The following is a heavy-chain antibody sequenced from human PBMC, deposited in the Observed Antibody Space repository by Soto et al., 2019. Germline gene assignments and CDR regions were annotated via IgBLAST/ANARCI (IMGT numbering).Heavy chain of an antibody. CDR1: GYTFTSYG. CDR2: ISAYNGNT. Sequence: QVQLVQSGAEVKKPGASVKVSCKASGYTFTSYGISWVRQAPGQGLEWMGWISAYNGNTNYAQKLQGRVTMTTDTSTSTADMELRSLRSDDTAVYYCARDARYSGYDRKLKMIVAPRDDYWGQGTLVTVSS. V-gene: IGHV1-18*01. D-gene: IGHD5-12*01. CDR3: ARDARYSGYDRKLKMIVAPRDDY. J-gene: IGHJ4*02.